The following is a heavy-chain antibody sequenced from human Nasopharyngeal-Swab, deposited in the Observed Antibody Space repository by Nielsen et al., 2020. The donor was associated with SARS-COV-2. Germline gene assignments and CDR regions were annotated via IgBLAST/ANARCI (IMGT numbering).Heavy chain of an antibody. J-gene: IGHJ6*02. CDR1: GFTFSSYW. Sequence: GGSLRLSCAASGFTFSSYWMTWVRQAPGKGLEWVANIKHDGSQKYYVDSVKGRFSISRDNGKNSLDLQMNSLGVDDTAVYYCARDQIGTTTIREVLKRYYYGMDVWGQGTTVTVSS. CDR3: ARDQIGTTTIREVLKRYYYGMDV. D-gene: IGHD3-10*01. V-gene: IGHV3-7*03. CDR2: IKHDGSQK.